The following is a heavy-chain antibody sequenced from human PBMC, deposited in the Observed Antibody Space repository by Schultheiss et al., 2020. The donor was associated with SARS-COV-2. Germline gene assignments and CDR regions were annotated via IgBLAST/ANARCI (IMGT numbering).Heavy chain of an antibody. Sequence: SETLSLTCAVSGGSISSGGYSWSWIRQPPGKGLEWIGYIYHSGSTYYNPSLKSRVTISVDTSKNQFSLKLSSVTAADTAVYYCARVRGPTGPWGQGTLVTVSS. J-gene: IGHJ5*02. CDR2: IYHSGST. CDR1: GGSISSGGYS. V-gene: IGHV4-30-2*01. CDR3: ARVRGPTGP. D-gene: IGHD3-10*01.